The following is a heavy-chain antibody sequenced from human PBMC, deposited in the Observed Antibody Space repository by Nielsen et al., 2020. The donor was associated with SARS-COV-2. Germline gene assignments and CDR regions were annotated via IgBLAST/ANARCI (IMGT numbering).Heavy chain of an antibody. Sequence: SETLSLTCTVSGGSISSYYWSWIRQPPGKGLEWIGYIYYSGSTNYNPSLKSRVTISVDTSKNQFSLKLSSVTAADTAVYYCARQDFSLYGMGVWGQGTTVTVSS. V-gene: IGHV4-59*08. CDR2: IYYSGST. CDR3: ARQDFSLYGMGV. CDR1: GGSISSYY. J-gene: IGHJ6*02.